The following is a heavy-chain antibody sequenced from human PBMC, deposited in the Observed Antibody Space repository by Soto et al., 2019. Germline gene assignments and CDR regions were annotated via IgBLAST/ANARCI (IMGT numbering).Heavy chain of an antibody. CDR3: ARGVVVATATYGMDV. V-gene: IGHV3-64*01. CDR2: ISSNGGST. CDR1: GFIFSSHI. J-gene: IGHJ6*02. Sequence: EVQLVESGGGLVQPGGSLRLSCAASGFIFSSHIMHWVRQAPGKGLEYVSAISSNGGSTYYANSVKGRFTISRDNSKNTLYLQMGSLRAEDMAVYYCARGVVVATATYGMDVWGQGTTVTVSS. D-gene: IGHD2-15*01.